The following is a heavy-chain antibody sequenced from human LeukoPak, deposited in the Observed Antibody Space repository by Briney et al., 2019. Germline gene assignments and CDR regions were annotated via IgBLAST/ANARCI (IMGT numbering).Heavy chain of an antibody. CDR3: ARGSRHLDH. CDR2: TSHRSKWYY. D-gene: IGHD2-2*01. Sequence: SQTLSLTCVISGDSVFSNSAAWNWIRQSPSRGLEWLGRTSHRSKWYYDYALSVKSRISIHPDTSKNQFSLQLNSVTPEDTAVYFCARGSRHLDHWGQGTLVTVSS. CDR1: GDSVFSNSAA. J-gene: IGHJ4*02. V-gene: IGHV6-1*01.